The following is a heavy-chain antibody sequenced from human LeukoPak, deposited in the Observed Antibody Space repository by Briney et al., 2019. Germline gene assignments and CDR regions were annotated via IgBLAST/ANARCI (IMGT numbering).Heavy chain of an antibody. CDR1: GYTFTSYG. V-gene: IGHV1-18*01. CDR3: ARDSGLLRFLEWLPTYYYYGMDV. Sequence: GASVKVSCKASGYTFTSYGISWVRQAPGQGLEWMGWISAYNGNTNYAQKLQGRVTMTTDTSTSTAYMELRSLRSDDTAVYYCARDSGLLRFLEWLPTYYYYGMDVWGQGTTVTVSS. CDR2: ISAYNGNT. D-gene: IGHD3-3*01. J-gene: IGHJ6*02.